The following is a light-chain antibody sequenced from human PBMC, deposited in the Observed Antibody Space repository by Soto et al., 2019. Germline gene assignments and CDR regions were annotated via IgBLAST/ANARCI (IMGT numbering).Light chain of an antibody. Sequence: EIVLTQSPGTLSLSPGETATLSCRASQRVIGSYLAWYQQKPGQAPRLLIYGASSRPTGIPDRFSGSGSGTDFTLTISRLEPEDFAVYYCQQYVSSQFTFGPGTRWIS. V-gene: IGKV3-20*01. J-gene: IGKJ3*01. CDR1: QRVIGSY. CDR3: QQYVSSQFT. CDR2: GAS.